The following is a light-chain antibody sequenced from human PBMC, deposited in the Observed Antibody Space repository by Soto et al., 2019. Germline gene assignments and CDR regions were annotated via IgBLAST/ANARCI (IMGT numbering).Light chain of an antibody. CDR3: RQYMCHPEE. CDR1: QSISSY. CDR2: SSA. V-gene: IGKV1-39*01. Sequence: DIPVAESPSSQSASVGDRVTITFRASQSISSYLNWDQQKPGKAPKLLIYSSATLQSGVPSRFSGSGSGTEFTLTICRLLPVKVEASYYRQYMCHPEELGHGIQVEI. J-gene: IGKJ1*01.